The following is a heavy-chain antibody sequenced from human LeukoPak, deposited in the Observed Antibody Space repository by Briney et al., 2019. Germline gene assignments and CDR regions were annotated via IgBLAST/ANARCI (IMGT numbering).Heavy chain of an antibody. Sequence: GRSLRLSCAASGFTFSSYGMHWVRQAPGKGLEWVAVISYDGSNKYYADSVKGRFTISRDNSKDTLYLQMNSLRAEDTAIYYCVRGSGSHFSSTFDIWGQGTMVTVSS. CDR3: VRGSGSHFSSTFDI. J-gene: IGHJ3*02. CDR2: ISYDGSNK. V-gene: IGHV3-30*03. CDR1: GFTFSSYG. D-gene: IGHD1-26*01.